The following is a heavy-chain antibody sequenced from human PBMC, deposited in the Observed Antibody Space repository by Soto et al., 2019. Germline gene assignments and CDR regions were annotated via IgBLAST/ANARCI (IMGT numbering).Heavy chain of an antibody. J-gene: IGHJ6*02. CDR2: INAGNGNT. Sequence: GASVKVSCKASGYTFTSYAMHWVRQAPGQRLEWMGWINAGNGNTKYSQKFQGRVTTTRDTSASTAYMELSSLRSEDTAVYYCARGITEYDILRTPYCYYGMDVWGQGTTVTVSS. V-gene: IGHV1-3*01. CDR3: ARGITEYDILRTPYCYYGMDV. CDR1: GYTFTSYA. D-gene: IGHD3-9*01.